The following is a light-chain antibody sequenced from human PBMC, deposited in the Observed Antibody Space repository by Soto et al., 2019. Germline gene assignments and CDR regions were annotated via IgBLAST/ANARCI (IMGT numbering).Light chain of an antibody. Sequence: QSALTQPPSASGSPGQSVTISCTGTSSDVGGYNYVSWYQQHPGKAPKFMIYEVSKRPSGVPDRFSGSKSGNTASLTVSGLQAEDEAGYYCSSYAGSNNYVFGTGTKVTVL. CDR3: SSYAGSNNYV. CDR2: EVS. CDR1: SSDVGGYNY. V-gene: IGLV2-8*01. J-gene: IGLJ1*01.